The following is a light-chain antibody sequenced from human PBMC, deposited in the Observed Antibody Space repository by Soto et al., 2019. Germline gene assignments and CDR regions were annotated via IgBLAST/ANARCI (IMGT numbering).Light chain of an antibody. CDR1: QGICSY. J-gene: IGKJ5*01. V-gene: IGKV1-8*01. Sequence: AFRLTQSPPSFSASQEARFTTTCRASQGICSYLAWYQQKPGKAPKLLIYAASTLQSGVPSRFSGSGSGTDFTLTISCLQSEDFATYYCQQANSFPITPGQGTRLE. CDR3: QQANSFPIT. CDR2: AAS.